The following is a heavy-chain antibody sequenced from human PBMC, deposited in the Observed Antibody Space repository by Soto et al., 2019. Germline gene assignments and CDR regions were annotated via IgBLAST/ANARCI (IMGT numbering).Heavy chain of an antibody. D-gene: IGHD6-19*01. Sequence: GASVKVSCKASGYTFTSYGISWVRQAPGQGLEWMGWISAYNGNTNYAQKLQGRVTMTTDTSTSTAYMELRSLRSDDTAVYYCARGPCSCGWYDSFDCYYGMDVWGQGTTVTVSS. CDR1: GYTFTSYG. V-gene: IGHV1-18*01. CDR2: ISAYNGNT. J-gene: IGHJ6*02. CDR3: ARGPCSCGWYDSFDCYYGMDV.